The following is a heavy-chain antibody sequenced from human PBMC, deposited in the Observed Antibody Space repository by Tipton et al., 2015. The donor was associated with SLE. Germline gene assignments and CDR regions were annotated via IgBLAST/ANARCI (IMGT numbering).Heavy chain of an antibody. J-gene: IGHJ4*02. Sequence: TLSLTCTVSGGSISSSSYYWGWIRQPPGKGLEWIGSIYYSGSTYYNPSLKSRVTISVATSKNQFSLKLSSVTAADTAVYYCARQNYDSSGYPGAVDYWGQGTLVTVSS. CDR3: ARQNYDSSGYPGAVDY. D-gene: IGHD3-22*01. CDR1: GGSISSSSYY. CDR2: IYYSGST. V-gene: IGHV4-39*07.